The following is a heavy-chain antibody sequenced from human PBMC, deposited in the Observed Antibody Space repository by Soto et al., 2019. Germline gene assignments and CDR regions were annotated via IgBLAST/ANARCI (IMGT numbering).Heavy chain of an antibody. CDR1: GGSFSGYY. J-gene: IGHJ5*02. D-gene: IGHD5-18*01. CDR2: INHSGST. V-gene: IGHV4-34*01. CDR3: AREGGVLPAAIRRGYSYGYVGWFDP. Sequence: SETLSLTCAVYGGSFSGYYWSWIRQPPGKGLEWIGEINHSGSTNYNPSLKSRVTISVDTSKNQFSLKLSSVTAADTAVYYCAREGGVLPAAIRRGYSYGYVGWFDPWGQGTLVTVSS.